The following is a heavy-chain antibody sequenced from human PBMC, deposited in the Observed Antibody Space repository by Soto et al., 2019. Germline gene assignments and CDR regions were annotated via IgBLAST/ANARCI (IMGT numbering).Heavy chain of an antibody. CDR2: ISGSGGST. CDR1: GFTFSSYA. Sequence: GGSLRLSCAASGFTFSSYAMSWVRQAPGKGLEWVSAISGSGGSTYYADSVKGRFTISRDNSKNTLYLQMNSLRAEDTAVYYCAKGSSFYGDYQYYFDYWGQGTLVTVSS. J-gene: IGHJ4*02. V-gene: IGHV3-23*01. CDR3: AKGSSFYGDYQYYFDY. D-gene: IGHD4-17*01.